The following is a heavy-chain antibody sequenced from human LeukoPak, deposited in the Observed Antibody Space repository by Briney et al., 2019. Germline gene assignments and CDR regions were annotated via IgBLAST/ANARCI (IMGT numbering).Heavy chain of an antibody. CDR2: ISGSGGST. V-gene: IGHV3-23*01. D-gene: IGHD1-26*01. Sequence: GGSLRLSCAASGFTFSSYAMSWVRQAPGKGLEWVSAISGSGGSTYYADSVKGRFTISRDNSKNTLYLQMNSLRAEDTAVYYCAKDGSGFKVRSYSGSYFDYWGQGTLVTVSS. J-gene: IGHJ4*02. CDR1: GFTFSSYA. CDR3: AKDGSGFKVRSYSGSYFDY.